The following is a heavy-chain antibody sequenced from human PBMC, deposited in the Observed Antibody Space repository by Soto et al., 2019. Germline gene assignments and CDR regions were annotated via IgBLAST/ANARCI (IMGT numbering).Heavy chain of an antibody. V-gene: IGHV1-46*01. CDR1: GDTFTSYY. J-gene: IGHJ4*02. Sequence: ASVKVSCKASGDTFTSYYMHWVRQAPGQGLEWMGIINPSGGTSYAQKFQGRVTMTRDTSKKQFSLRLTSVTAADTAVYYCARLGDYYQAFDYWGRGTLVTVSS. D-gene: IGHD3-3*01. CDR3: ARLGDYYQAFDY. CDR2: INPSGGT.